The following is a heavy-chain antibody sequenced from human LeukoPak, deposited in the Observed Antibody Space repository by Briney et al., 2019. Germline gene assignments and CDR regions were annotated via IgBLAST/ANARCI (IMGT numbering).Heavy chain of an antibody. CDR1: GFTFSSYA. J-gene: IGHJ4*02. V-gene: IGHV3-30-3*01. CDR2: ISYDGSNK. Sequence: GGSLRLSCAASGFTFSSYAMHWVRQAPGKGLEWVAVISYDGSNKYYADSVKGRFTISRDNSKNTLYLQMNSLRAEDTAVYYCARVFPTHSDYWGQGTLVTVSS. D-gene: IGHD2-21*01. CDR3: ARVFPTHSDY.